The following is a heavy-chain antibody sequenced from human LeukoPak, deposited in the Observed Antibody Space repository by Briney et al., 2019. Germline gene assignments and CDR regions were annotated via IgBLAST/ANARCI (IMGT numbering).Heavy chain of an antibody. V-gene: IGHV4-39*01. CDR2: IYYSGST. Sequence: PSETLSLTCTVSGGSISSSSYSWGWIRQPPGKGLEWIGSIYYSGSTYYNPSLKSRVTISVDTSKNQFSLKLSSVTAADTAVYYCASYYDFWSGYFGDAFDIWGQGTMVTVSS. CDR3: ASYYDFWSGYFGDAFDI. CDR1: GGSISSSSYS. D-gene: IGHD3-3*01. J-gene: IGHJ3*02.